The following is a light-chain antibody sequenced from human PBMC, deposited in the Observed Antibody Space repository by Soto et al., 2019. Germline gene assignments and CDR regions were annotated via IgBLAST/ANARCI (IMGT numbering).Light chain of an antibody. CDR3: QQYGSSPRYI. CDR2: ATS. CDR1: QTVNSNY. Sequence: ETVLTQSPGTLSFSPGERASLSCRASQTVNSNYLAWYQQKPGQAPRLLIYATSSRATGIPDRFSGSGSGTDFTLTITRLEPEDFAVYYCQQYGSSPRYIFGQGTKLEIK. J-gene: IGKJ2*01. V-gene: IGKV3-20*01.